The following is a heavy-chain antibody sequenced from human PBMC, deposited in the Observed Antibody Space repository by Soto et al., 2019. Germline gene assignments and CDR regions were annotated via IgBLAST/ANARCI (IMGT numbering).Heavy chain of an antibody. V-gene: IGHV4-34*01. Sequence: SETLSLTCAVYGGSFSGYYWSWIRQPPGKGLEWIGEINHSGSTNYNPSLKSRVTISVDTSKNQFSLKLSSVTAADTAVYYCARAVPRYCSGGSCYTGMHYWGQGTLVTVS. CDR2: INHSGST. CDR1: GGSFSGYY. D-gene: IGHD2-15*01. J-gene: IGHJ4*02. CDR3: ARAVPRYCSGGSCYTGMHY.